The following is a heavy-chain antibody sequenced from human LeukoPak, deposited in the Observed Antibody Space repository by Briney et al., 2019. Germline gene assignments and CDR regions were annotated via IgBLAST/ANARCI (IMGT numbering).Heavy chain of an antibody. CDR3: VRWQYCGGNCYFSAFDI. V-gene: IGHV4-59*01. CDR2: IHHSGNT. D-gene: IGHD2-21*01. J-gene: IGHJ3*02. CDR1: GGSISISY. Sequence: SETLSLTCTVSGGSISISYWSWIRQSPGKGLEWVGYIHHSGNTNSNPPLKSRVTISVDTPKNQFSLKLSSVTAADTAVYYCVRWQYCGGNCYFSAFDIWGQGTMVTVSS.